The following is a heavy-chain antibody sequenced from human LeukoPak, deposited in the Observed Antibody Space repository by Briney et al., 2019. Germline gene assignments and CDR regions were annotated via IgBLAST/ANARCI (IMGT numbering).Heavy chain of an antibody. V-gene: IGHV1-18*01. CDR2: ISAYNGNT. J-gene: IGHJ4*02. D-gene: IGHD4-23*01. CDR3: AVSDTVVTRPYFDY. CDR1: VYTFTSYG. Sequence: ASVKVSCKASVYTFTSYGISWVRQAPGQGLEWMGWISAYNGNTNYAQKLQGRVTMTTDTSTSTAYMELRSLRSDDTAVYYCAVSDTVVTRPYFDYWGQGTLVTVSS.